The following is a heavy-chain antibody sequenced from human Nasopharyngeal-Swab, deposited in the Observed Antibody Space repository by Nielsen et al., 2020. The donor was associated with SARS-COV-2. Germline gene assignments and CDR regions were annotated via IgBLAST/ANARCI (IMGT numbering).Heavy chain of an antibody. CDR3: ARAAVRITIFGVVKDWFDP. Sequence: WIRQPPGKGLEWIGYIYYSGSTYYNPSLKSRVTISVDTPKNQFSLKLSSVTAADTAVYYCARAAVRITIFGVVKDWFDPWGQGTLVTVSS. CDR2: IYYSGST. J-gene: IGHJ5*02. V-gene: IGHV4-30-4*01. D-gene: IGHD3-3*01.